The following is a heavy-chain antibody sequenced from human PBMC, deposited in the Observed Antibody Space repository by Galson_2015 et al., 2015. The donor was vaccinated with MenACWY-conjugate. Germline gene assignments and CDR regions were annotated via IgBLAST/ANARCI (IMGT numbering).Heavy chain of an antibody. CDR2: VNPGDSES. Sequence: QSGAEVKKPRESLRISCQGSGYNFTNYWIAWVRQLPGKGLEWMGIVNPGDSESRYGPSFEGQVTMSADESASTAFLQWSSLKASDTAIYYCASTIREPGPHFDFWGQGTLVTVSS. D-gene: IGHD1-14*01. CDR3: ASTIREPGPHFDF. V-gene: IGHV5-51*01. CDR1: GYNFTNYW. J-gene: IGHJ4*02.